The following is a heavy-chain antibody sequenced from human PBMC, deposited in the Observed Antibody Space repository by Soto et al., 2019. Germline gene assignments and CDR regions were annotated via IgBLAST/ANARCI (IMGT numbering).Heavy chain of an antibody. Sequence: QVQLVQSGAEVKKPGSSVRVSCKTSGDSFSKYTVNWVRQAPRQGLEWMGGFIPRVGKTNFAPTVQGRVTSTAVRSMNTLNWELFSLWSGYSACYYCARGRGLYDSCRSPLDSWGKGTLVTDSS. D-gene: IGHD2-8*01. V-gene: IGHV1-69*19. J-gene: IGHJ4*02. CDR1: GDSFSKYT. CDR2: FIPRVGKT. CDR3: ARGRGLYDSCRSPLDS.